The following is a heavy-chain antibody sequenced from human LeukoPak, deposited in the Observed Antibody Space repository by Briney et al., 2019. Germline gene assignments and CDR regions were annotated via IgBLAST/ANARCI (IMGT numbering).Heavy chain of an antibody. CDR2: INPDSGGP. D-gene: IGHD3-10*01. J-gene: IGHJ4*02. CDR1: GYTFTGYY. Sequence: ASVKVSCKASGYTFTGYYIHWMRQAPGQGLEWMGRINPDSGGPNYAHKFQGRVTMTRDTSISTAYMDLSRLTSDDTAVYFCARDRGKVANDYWGQGTLVIVSS. CDR3: ARDRGKVANDY. V-gene: IGHV1-2*06.